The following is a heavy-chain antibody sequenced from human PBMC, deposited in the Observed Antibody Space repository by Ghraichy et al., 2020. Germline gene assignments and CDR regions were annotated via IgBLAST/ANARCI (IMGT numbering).Heavy chain of an antibody. V-gene: IGHV3-23*01. CDR3: AKEYCSSTSCYPGEYFQH. CDR1: GFTFSSYA. Sequence: GESLNISCAASGFTFSSYAMSWVRQAPGKGLEWVSAISGSGGSTYYADSVKGRFTISRDNSKNTLYLQMNSLRAEDTAVYYCAKEYCSSTSCYPGEYFQHWGQGTLVTVSS. J-gene: IGHJ1*01. CDR2: ISGSGGST. D-gene: IGHD2-2*01.